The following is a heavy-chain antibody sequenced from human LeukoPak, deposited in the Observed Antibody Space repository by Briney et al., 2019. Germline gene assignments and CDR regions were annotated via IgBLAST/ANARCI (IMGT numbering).Heavy chain of an antibody. V-gene: IGHV3-30*02. CDR3: AKSVAAAPFTFNI. J-gene: IGHJ3*02. CDR1: GFTFSSYG. CDR2: IRYDGSNR. Sequence: PGGSLRLSCAAPGFTFSSYGMHWVRQAPGKGLERVALIRYDGSNRYNADSVKGRFTISRDNSKNTLYLQMNSLRAEDTAVYYCAKSVAAAPFTFNIWGQGTMVTVSS. D-gene: IGHD6-13*01.